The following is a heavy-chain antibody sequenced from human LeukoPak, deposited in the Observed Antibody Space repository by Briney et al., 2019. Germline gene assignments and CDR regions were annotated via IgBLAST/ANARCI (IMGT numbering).Heavy chain of an antibody. CDR1: GGSISSYY. CDR2: IYYSGST. CDR3: ARSYDSRGYYYYGMDV. J-gene: IGHJ6*02. V-gene: IGHV4-59*01. Sequence: SESLSLTCTVYGGSISSYYGGWSRQPPGKGRYRIVYIYYSGSTDYNPYLKSRVTISVDPSKTQFSLKLTSVTAADTAVYYCARSYDSRGYYYYGMDVWGQGTTVTVSS. D-gene: IGHD3-22*01.